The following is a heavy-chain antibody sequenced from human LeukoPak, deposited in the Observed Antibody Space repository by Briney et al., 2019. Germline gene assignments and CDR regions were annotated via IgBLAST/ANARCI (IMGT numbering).Heavy chain of an antibody. CDR3: AREGTMVRGVVNYYYMDV. D-gene: IGHD3-10*01. CDR2: ISAYNGNT. Sequence: ASVKVSCKASSYTFTSYGISWVRQAPGQGLEWMGWISAYNGNTNYAQKLQGRVTMTTDTSTSTAYMELRSLRSDDTAVYYCAREGTMVRGVVNYYYMDVWGKGTTVTVSS. V-gene: IGHV1-18*01. J-gene: IGHJ6*03. CDR1: SYTFTSYG.